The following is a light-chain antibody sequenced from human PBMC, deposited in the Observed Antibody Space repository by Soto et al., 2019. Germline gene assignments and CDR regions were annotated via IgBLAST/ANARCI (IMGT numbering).Light chain of an antibody. Sequence: DIQMTQSPSTLSASVGDRVTITCRASQSINNWLAWYQQNPGKAPKLLINKASSLESGVPSRFSGSGSGTEFTLTISSLQPDDFATYYCQQYNSYSRTFGQGTKVEIK. V-gene: IGKV1-5*03. CDR3: QQYNSYSRT. CDR2: KAS. CDR1: QSINNW. J-gene: IGKJ1*01.